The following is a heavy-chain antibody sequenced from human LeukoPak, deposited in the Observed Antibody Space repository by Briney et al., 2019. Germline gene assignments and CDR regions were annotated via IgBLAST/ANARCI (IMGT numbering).Heavy chain of an antibody. Sequence: SETLSLTCTVSGGSISSGSYYWSWIRQTPGKGLEWIGYIYYSGSINYTPSLKSRVTISVDTSKNQISLKLSSVTAADTAVYYCARCSGWYRIDYWGQGTLVTVSS. CDR1: GGSISSGSYY. V-gene: IGHV4-61*01. D-gene: IGHD6-19*01. J-gene: IGHJ4*02. CDR2: IYYSGSI. CDR3: ARCSGWYRIDY.